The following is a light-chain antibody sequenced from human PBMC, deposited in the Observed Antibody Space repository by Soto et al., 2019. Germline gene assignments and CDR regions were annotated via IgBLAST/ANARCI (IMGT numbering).Light chain of an antibody. V-gene: IGLV2-14*01. CDR3: CSYTFSATLV. J-gene: IGLJ3*02. CDR1: TNDIGTYNY. CDR2: EVR. Sequence: QSVLTQPASVSGSPGQSITISCSGTTNDIGTYNYVSWYQHHPGKVPKVIIYEVRNRPSGVSNRFSGSKSGNTASLTISVLQPEDEAEYYCCSYTFSATLVFGGGTKVTVL.